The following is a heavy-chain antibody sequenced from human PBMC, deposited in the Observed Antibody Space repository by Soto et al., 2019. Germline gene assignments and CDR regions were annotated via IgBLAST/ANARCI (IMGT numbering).Heavy chain of an antibody. Sequence: QVQLVQSGAEMKKPGSSVKGSCQSSGGTFNTYAMNWVRQAPGQGPEWMGDISPMFGAANYAPKFQGRVTITADEYTGTSYMQLSSLTSEDTALYFCAREVQVHTPAFVYWGQGTLVTVSS. V-gene: IGHV1-69*19. CDR2: ISPMFGAA. CDR3: AREVQVHTPAFVY. CDR1: GGTFNTYA. D-gene: IGHD2-2*02. J-gene: IGHJ4*02.